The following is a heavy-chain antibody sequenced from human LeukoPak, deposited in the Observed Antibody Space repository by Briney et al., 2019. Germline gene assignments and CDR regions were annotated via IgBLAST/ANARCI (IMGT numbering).Heavy chain of an antibody. CDR3: ARERTAVSDY. D-gene: IGHD5/OR15-5a*01. J-gene: IGHJ4*02. V-gene: IGHV3-48*03. CDR2: ISNSGTAT. Sequence: GGSLRLSCAASGFTFSSYAFNWVRQAPGKGLEWVSFISNSGTATHYADSVKGRFSISRDSARNSVCLQMNSLRVEDTAVYYCARERTAVSDYWGQGTLVTVSS. CDR1: GFTFSSYA.